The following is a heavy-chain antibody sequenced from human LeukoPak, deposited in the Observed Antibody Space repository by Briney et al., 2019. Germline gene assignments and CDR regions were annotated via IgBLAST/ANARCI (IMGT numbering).Heavy chain of an antibody. CDR2: LYPAGVT. CDR3: ARSGPTVLWSKYFDY. CDR1: GFPVSTFY. V-gene: IGHV3-66*01. J-gene: IGHJ4*02. D-gene: IGHD3-10*01. Sequence: GGSLRLSCAASGFPVSTFYMSWVRRAPGKGLEWVSVLYPAGVTYYTDSVQGRFTISRDNSKNTLVLRMDNLRAADTATYYCARSGPTVLWSKYFDYWGQGALVTVSS.